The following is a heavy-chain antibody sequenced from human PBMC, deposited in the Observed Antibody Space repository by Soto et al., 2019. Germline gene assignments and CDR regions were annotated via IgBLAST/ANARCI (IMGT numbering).Heavy chain of an antibody. CDR1: GFRFSDYG. CDR2: ISAFNGNT. D-gene: IGHD3-16*01. J-gene: IGHJ3*01. CDR3: ARSYYLAAAFDV. Sequence: GASVKVSCKASGFRFSDYGFNWLRQAPGQGLEWMGWISAFNGNTETAQGLQDRVTMTTDSSTTTAHMDLTNLTTDDTAIYYCARSYYLAAAFDVWGQGTMVTVSS. V-gene: IGHV1-18*01.